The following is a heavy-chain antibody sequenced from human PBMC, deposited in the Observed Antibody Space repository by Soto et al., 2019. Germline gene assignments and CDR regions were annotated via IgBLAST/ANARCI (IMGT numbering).Heavy chain of an antibody. CDR2: IHYNENT. J-gene: IGHJ4*02. V-gene: IGHV4-59*01. Sequence: TSETLSLTCTVSGDSISAYSCSWVRQPPGKGLEWIGNIHYNENTKYNPSLKSRVTMSVDTSKNQFSLRLISVTAADTAKYFCAREGNLGRWLQPLDFWGQGTLVTSPQ. CDR1: GDSISAYS. D-gene: IGHD5-12*01. CDR3: AREGNLGRWLQPLDF.